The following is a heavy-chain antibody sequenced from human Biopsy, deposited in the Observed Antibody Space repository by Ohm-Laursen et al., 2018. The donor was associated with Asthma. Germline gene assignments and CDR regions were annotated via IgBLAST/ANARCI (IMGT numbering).Heavy chain of an antibody. CDR2: ISYTGSA. CDR1: GGSLSDYS. D-gene: IGHD7-27*01. CDR3: ARHWDWGSFFDY. Sequence: GTLSLTCAVYGGSLSDYSWGWIRQPPGKGLEWMGSISYTGSAYHNPSLKSRVTISVDTSKNHFSLKLSSVTAADTAVYYCARHWDWGSFFDYWGQGTPVTVSS. J-gene: IGHJ4*02. V-gene: IGHV4-39*01.